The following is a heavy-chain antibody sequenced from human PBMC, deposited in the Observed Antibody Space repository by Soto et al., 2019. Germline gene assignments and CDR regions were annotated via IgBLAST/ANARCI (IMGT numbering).Heavy chain of an antibody. CDR1: GFTFSSFW. J-gene: IGHJ4*02. CDR2: IKQDGSEK. Sequence: GGSLRLSCAASGFTFSSFWMSWVRQAPGKGLECVANIKQDGSEKNYVDSVKGRFTISRDNAKNSLYLQMNSLRVEDTAVYYCARGSRSIYWGQGTLVTVSS. D-gene: IGHD1-26*01. V-gene: IGHV3-7*01. CDR3: ARGSRSIY.